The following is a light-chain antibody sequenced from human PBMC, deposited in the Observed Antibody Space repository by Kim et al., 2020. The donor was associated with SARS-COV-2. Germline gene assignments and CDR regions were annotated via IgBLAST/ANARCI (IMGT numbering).Light chain of an antibody. V-gene: IGKV3-11*01. CDR3: QQRSNWPIT. CDR2: DAS. J-gene: IGKJ5*01. Sequence: EIVLTQSPATLSLSPGERATLSCRASQSVSSYFAWYQQKPGQAPRLLIHDASNRATGIPARFSGSWSGTDFTLTISSLEPEDFAVYYCQQRSNWPITFGQGTRLEIK. CDR1: QSVSSY.